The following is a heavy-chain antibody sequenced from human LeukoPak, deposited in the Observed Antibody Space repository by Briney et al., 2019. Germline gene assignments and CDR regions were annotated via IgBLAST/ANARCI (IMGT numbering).Heavy chain of an antibody. V-gene: IGHV5-51*01. CDR2: IYPGDSDT. J-gene: IGHJ4*02. Sequence: GESLKISRKGSGYSFTSYWIGWVRQMPGKGLGWMGIIYPGDSDTRYSPSFQGQVTISADKSISTAYLQWSSLKASDTAMYYCARYYYDSSGYNYFDYWGQGTLVTVSS. D-gene: IGHD3-22*01. CDR1: GYSFTSYW. CDR3: ARYYYDSSGYNYFDY.